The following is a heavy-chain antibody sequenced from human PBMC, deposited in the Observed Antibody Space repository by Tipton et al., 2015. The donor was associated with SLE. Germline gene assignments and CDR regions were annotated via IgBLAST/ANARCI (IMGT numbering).Heavy chain of an antibody. Sequence: TLSLTCTVSGGSISSSSYYWGWIRQPPGKGLEWIGSIYYSGRTYYNPSLKSRVTISVDTSKNQFSLKLSSVTAADTAVYYCARDWSSGWYNWFDPWGQGTLVTVSS. CDR2: IYYSGRT. V-gene: IGHV4-39*07. D-gene: IGHD6-19*01. J-gene: IGHJ5*02. CDR3: ARDWSSGWYNWFDP. CDR1: GGSISSSSYY.